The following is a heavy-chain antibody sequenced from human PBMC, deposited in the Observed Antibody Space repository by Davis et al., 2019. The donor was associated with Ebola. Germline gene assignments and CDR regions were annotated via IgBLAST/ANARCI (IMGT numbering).Heavy chain of an antibody. Sequence: SETLSLTCTVSGGSISSSSYYWGWIRQPPGKGLEWLGSIYYSGNTYYNPSLKSRVTISVDTSKNQFSLKLSSVTAADTAVYYCASHYSSSSPFDYWGQGTLVTVSS. CDR3: ASHYSSSSPFDY. J-gene: IGHJ4*02. V-gene: IGHV4-39*07. CDR1: GGSISSSSYY. CDR2: IYYSGNT. D-gene: IGHD6-6*01.